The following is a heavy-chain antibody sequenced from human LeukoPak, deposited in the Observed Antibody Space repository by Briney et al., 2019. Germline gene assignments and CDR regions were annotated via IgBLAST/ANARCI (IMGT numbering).Heavy chain of an antibody. CDR3: AKAYGYNYPVVYYGMDV. J-gene: IGHJ6*02. Sequence: ASVKVSCKASGYTFTSYDINWVRQATGQGLEWMGWMNPNSGNTGYAQKFQGRVTMTRNTSISTAYMELSSLRAEDTAVYYCAKAYGYNYPVVYYGMDVWGQGTTVTVSS. V-gene: IGHV1-8*01. CDR2: MNPNSGNT. D-gene: IGHD5-12*01. CDR1: GYTFTSYD.